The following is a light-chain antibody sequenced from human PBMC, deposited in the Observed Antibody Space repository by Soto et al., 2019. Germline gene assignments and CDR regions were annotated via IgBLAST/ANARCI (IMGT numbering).Light chain of an antibody. V-gene: IGKV3-15*01. CDR3: QQYNNWSSIT. Sequence: EIVMTQSPATLSVSPGERATLSCRASQSVSSNLAWYQQKPGQAPRLLIYGASTRATGIPARFSGSGSGTEFTLTISSLQSEDFAVYYSQQYNNWSSITFGQGTRLEIK. CDR1: QSVSSN. CDR2: GAS. J-gene: IGKJ5*01.